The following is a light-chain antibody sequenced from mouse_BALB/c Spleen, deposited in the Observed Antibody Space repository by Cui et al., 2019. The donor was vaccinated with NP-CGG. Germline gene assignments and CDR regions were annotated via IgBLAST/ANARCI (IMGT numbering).Light chain of an antibody. J-gene: IGLJ1*01. CDR2: GTN. V-gene: IGLV1*01. Sequence: QAVVPLESALTTSPGETVTHTCRSSTGAVTTSNYANWVQEKPDHLFTGLIGGTNNRAPGVPARFSGSLIGDKAALTITRAQTEDEAIYFCALWYSNHWVFGGGTKLTVL. CDR3: ALWYSNHWV. CDR1: TGAVTTSNY.